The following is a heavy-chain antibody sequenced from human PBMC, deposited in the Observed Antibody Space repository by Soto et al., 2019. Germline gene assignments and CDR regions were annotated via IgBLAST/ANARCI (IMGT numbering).Heavy chain of an antibody. CDR3: ARVERGTATSVVDAFDI. V-gene: IGHV4-34*01. J-gene: IGHJ3*02. D-gene: IGHD2-21*02. CDR2: MRHSGGT. CDR1: GGFVSSGSYY. Sequence: QVQLQQWGAGLLKPSETLSLTCAVYGGFVSSGSYYWSWIRHPPGKGLQWIGEMRHSGGTHFNPSLKSRVTISVDTSNNQFCPKMRSVTAADTALYYCARVERGTATSVVDAFDIWGPGTMVTVSS.